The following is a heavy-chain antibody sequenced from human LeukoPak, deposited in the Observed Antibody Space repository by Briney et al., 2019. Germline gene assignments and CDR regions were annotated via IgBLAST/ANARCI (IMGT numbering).Heavy chain of an antibody. J-gene: IGHJ6*03. CDR2: IFYSGST. Sequence: SETLSLTCTVSSGSISTSNYYWGWVRQPPGKALEWIGNIFYSGSTYYNPSLKSRVTISVDTSKNQFSLKLSSVTAADTAVYYCARAQGSGWSNYYYYMDVWGKGTTVTISS. D-gene: IGHD6-19*01. CDR1: SGSISTSNYY. CDR3: ARAQGSGWSNYYYYMDV. V-gene: IGHV4-39*07.